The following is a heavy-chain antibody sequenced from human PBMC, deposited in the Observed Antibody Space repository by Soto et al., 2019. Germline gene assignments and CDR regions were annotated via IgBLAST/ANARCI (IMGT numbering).Heavy chain of an antibody. CDR1: GFTFSSYS. V-gene: IGHV3-21*01. J-gene: IGHJ3*02. Sequence: EVQLVESGGGLVKPGGSLRLSCAASGFTFSSYSMNWVRQAPGKGLEWVSSISSSSSYIYYADSVKGRFTISRDNAKNSLYLQRNSLRAEDTTVYYCARDHSVVVVAADAFDIWGQGTMVTVSS. CDR3: ARDHSVVVVAADAFDI. D-gene: IGHD2-15*01. CDR2: ISSSSSYI.